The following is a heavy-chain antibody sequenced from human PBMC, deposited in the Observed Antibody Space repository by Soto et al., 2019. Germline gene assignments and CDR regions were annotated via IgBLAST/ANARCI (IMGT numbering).Heavy chain of an antibody. D-gene: IGHD6-6*01. V-gene: IGHV1-69*13. CDR1: GYTFTGYY. Sequence: GASVKVSCKASGYTFTGYYMHWVRQAPGQGLEWMGGIIPIFGTANYAQKFQGRVTITADESTSTAYMELSSLRSEDTAVYYCARGIAARPNDAFDIWGQGTMVTVSS. CDR2: IIPIFGTA. CDR3: ARGIAARPNDAFDI. J-gene: IGHJ3*02.